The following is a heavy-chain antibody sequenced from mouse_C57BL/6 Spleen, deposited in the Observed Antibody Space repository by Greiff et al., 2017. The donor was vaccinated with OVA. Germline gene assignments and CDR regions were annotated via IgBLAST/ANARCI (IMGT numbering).Heavy chain of an antibody. CDR3: ARVWYFDV. V-gene: IGHV1-76*01. Sequence: VKLMESGAELVRPGASVKLSCKASGYTFTDYYINWVKQRPGQGLEWIARIYPGSGNTYYNEKFKGKATLTAEKSSSTAYMQLSSLTSEDSAVYFCARVWYFDVWGTGTTVTVSS. CDR2: IYPGSGNT. CDR1: GYTFTDYY. J-gene: IGHJ1*03.